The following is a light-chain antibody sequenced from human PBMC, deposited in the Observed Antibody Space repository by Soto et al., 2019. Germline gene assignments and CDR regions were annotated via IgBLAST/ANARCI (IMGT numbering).Light chain of an antibody. CDR2: DAS. CDR1: QSVSRY. CDR3: QQRSNWPRT. Sequence: IVLTQSPATLSLFPGERATLSCRASQSVSRYLAWYQQKPGQAPRLLIYDASNRATGIPARFSGSGSGTDFTLTISSLEPEDFAVYYCQQRSNWPRTFGPGTKVDI. V-gene: IGKV3-11*01. J-gene: IGKJ3*01.